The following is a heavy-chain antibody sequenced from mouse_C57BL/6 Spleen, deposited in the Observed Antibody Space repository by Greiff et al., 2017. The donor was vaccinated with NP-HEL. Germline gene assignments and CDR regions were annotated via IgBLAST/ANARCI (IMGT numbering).Heavy chain of an antibody. Sequence: QVQLKQSGPELVKPGASVKISCKASGYAFSSSWMNWVKQRPGKGLEWIGRIYPGDGDTNYNGKFKGKATLTADKSSSTAYMQLSSLTSEDSAVYCCARQEGYGNPWYFDVWGTGTTVTVSS. CDR3: ARQEGYGNPWYFDV. CDR2: IYPGDGDT. D-gene: IGHD2-10*02. J-gene: IGHJ1*03. CDR1: GYAFSSSW. V-gene: IGHV1-82*01.